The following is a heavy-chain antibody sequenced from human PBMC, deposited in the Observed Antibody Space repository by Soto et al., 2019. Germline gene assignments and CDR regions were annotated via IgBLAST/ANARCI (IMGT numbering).Heavy chain of an antibody. CDR2: ISFDGSNK. CDR3: AKDKEQQLIRGWFDP. V-gene: IGHV3-30*18. Sequence: QVQLVESGGGVVQPGRSLRLSCIASGFTLSSYGMHWVRQAPGKGLEWVAVISFDGSNKYYADSVKGRFTISRDNSKNTLYLQMSSLTAEDSAVYYCAKDKEQQLIRGWFDPWGQGTLVTVSS. D-gene: IGHD6-13*01. J-gene: IGHJ5*02. CDR1: GFTLSSYG.